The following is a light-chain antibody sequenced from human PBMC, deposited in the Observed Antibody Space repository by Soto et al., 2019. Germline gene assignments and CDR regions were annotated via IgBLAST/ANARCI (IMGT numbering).Light chain of an antibody. CDR2: VGTGGIVG. CDR1: SGYSNYK. V-gene: IGLV9-49*01. Sequence: QSALTQPPSASASLGASVTLTCTLSSGYSNYKVDWYQQRPGKGPRFVMRVGTGGIVGSKGDGIPDRFSVLGSGLNRYLTIKNIQEEDESDYHCGADHGSGSNFAQRVFGGGTKLTVL. J-gene: IGLJ2*01. CDR3: GADHGSGSNFAQRV.